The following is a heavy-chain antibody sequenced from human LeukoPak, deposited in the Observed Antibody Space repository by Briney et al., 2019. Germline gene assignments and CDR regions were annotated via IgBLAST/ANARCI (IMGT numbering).Heavy chain of an antibody. CDR1: GFTFNFYS. D-gene: IGHD2-15*01. Sequence: GGSLRLSCEASGFTFNFYSMDWVRQAPGKGLEWVSSISSSGSHLHYADSVKGRFTISRDNAKDSLFLQMNSLRAEDTAVYYCARRYCTGGSCYSGVDYWGQGTLVTVSS. J-gene: IGHJ4*02. CDR2: ISSSGSHL. V-gene: IGHV3-21*01. CDR3: ARRYCTGGSCYSGVDY.